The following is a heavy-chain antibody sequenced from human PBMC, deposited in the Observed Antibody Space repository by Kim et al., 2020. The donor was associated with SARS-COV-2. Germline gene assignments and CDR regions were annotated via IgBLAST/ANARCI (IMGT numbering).Heavy chain of an antibody. V-gene: IGHV1-69*13. J-gene: IGHJ3*02. CDR3: ARDPRRGDYYDSSGYAAFDI. D-gene: IGHD3-22*01. CDR1: GGTFSSYA. Sequence: SVKVSCKASGGTFSSYAISWVRQAPGQGLEWMGGIIPIFGTANYAQKFQGRVTITADESTSTAYMELSSLRSEETAVYYCARDPRRGDYYDSSGYAAFDIWGQGTMVTVSS. CDR2: IIPIFGTA.